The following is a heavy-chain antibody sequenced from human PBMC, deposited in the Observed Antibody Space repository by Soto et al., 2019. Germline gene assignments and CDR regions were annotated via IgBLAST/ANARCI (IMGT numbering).Heavy chain of an antibody. Sequence: PGESLKISCKGSGYSFTSYWIGWVRQMPGKGLEWMGIIYPGDSDTRYSPSFQGQVTISADKSISTAYLQWSSLKASDTAMYYCASLYGSGSYISWFDTWGQGTLVTVSS. V-gene: IGHV5-51*01. D-gene: IGHD3-10*01. J-gene: IGHJ5*02. CDR1: GYSFTSYW. CDR3: ASLYGSGSYISWFDT. CDR2: IYPGDSDT.